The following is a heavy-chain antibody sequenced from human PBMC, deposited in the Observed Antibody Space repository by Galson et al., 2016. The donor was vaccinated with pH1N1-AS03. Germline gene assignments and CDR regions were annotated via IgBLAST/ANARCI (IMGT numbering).Heavy chain of an antibody. J-gene: IGHJ4*02. V-gene: IGHV3-43*02. D-gene: IGHD1-14*01. CDR2: IGGNGLNP. Sequence: SLRLSCAASGFTFEDYAMHWFRQAPGKGVEWVSLIGGNGLNPGYADSVKGRFTMSRDNRKNFVYLEMHILTTEDSALYYCAKDMNRFDYWGQGTRVTVSS. CDR1: GFTFEDYA. CDR3: AKDMNRFDY.